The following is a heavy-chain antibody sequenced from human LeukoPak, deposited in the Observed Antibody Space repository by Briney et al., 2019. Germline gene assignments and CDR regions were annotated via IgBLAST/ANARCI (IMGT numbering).Heavy chain of an antibody. D-gene: IGHD3-3*01. CDR3: ARLAQRGVVIKDAFDI. CDR2: IYYSGST. J-gene: IGHJ3*02. Sequence: PSETLSLTCTVSGGSISSSSYYWGWIRQPPGKGLEWIGSIYYSGSTYYNPSLKSRVTMSVDTSKNQFSLKLSSVTAADTAVYYCARLAQRGVVIKDAFDIWGQGTMVTVSS. V-gene: IGHV4-39*01. CDR1: GGSISSSSYY.